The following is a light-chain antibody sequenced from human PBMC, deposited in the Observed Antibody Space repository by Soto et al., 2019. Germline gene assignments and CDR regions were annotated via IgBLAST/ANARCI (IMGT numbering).Light chain of an antibody. CDR2: GNS. V-gene: IGLV1-40*01. Sequence: QAVVTQPPSVSGAPGQRVTISCTGSSSNIGAGYDVHWYQQLPGTAPKLLIYGNSNRPSGVPDRFSCSKSGTSASLAITGLQAEDEADYYCQSYDSSLHVVFGGGTKLTVL. CDR1: SSNIGAGYD. CDR3: QSYDSSLHVV. J-gene: IGLJ2*01.